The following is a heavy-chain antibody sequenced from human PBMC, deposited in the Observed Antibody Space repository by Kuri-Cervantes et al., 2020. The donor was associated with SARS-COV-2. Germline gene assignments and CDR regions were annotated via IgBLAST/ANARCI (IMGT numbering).Heavy chain of an antibody. CDR1: GYTFTAYG. J-gene: IGHJ6*02. CDR2: INAYNGNT. CDR3: ARDSSDWHMDNGMDV. V-gene: IGHV1-18*01. D-gene: IGHD2-21*02. Sequence: ASVKVSCKASGYTFTAYGISWVRQAPGQGLEWMGWINAYNGNTNYAQKLQGRVTMTTDTSTTTAYMELRSLRSDDTAVYYCARDSSDWHMDNGMDVWGQGTTVTVSS.